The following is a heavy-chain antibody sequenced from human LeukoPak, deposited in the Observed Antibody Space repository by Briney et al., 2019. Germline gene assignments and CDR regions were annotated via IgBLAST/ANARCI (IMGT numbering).Heavy chain of an antibody. Sequence: TSETLSLTCTVSGGSISSYYWSWIRQPAGKGLEWIGRIYTSGSTNYNPSLKSRVTMSVDTSKNQFSLKLSSVTAADTAVYYCAANAIRYYYDSSGYYRGIDYWGQGTLVTVSS. J-gene: IGHJ4*02. D-gene: IGHD3-22*01. CDR1: GGSISSYY. CDR2: IYTSGST. CDR3: AANAIRYYYDSSGYYRGIDY. V-gene: IGHV4-4*07.